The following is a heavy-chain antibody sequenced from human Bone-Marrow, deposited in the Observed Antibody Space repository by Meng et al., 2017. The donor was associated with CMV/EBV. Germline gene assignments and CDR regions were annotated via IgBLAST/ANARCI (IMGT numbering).Heavy chain of an antibody. D-gene: IGHD2-2*02. CDR3: ARVRISDIVVVPAAIGGYYYGMDV. Sequence: ASVKVSCKASGYTFTSYYMHWVRQAPGQGLEWMGIINPSGGSTSYAQKFQCRVTMTRDTSTSTVYMELSSLRSEDTAVYYCARVRISDIVVVPAAIGGYYYGMDVWGQGTTVTVSS. J-gene: IGHJ6*02. CDR1: GYTFTSYY. V-gene: IGHV1-46*01. CDR2: INPSGGST.